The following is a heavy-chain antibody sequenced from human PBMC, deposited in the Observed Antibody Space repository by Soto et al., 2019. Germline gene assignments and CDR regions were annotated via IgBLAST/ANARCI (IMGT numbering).Heavy chain of an antibody. CDR2: IIPIFGTA. D-gene: IGHD2-2*01. Sequence: GASVKVSCKASGGTFSSYAISWVRQAPGQGLEWMGGIIPIFGTANYAQKFQGRVTITADESTSTAYMELSSLRSEDTAVYYCARGVPFEPAAHKPFDYWGQGTLVTVSS. CDR1: GGTFSSYA. V-gene: IGHV1-69*13. J-gene: IGHJ4*02. CDR3: ARGVPFEPAAHKPFDY.